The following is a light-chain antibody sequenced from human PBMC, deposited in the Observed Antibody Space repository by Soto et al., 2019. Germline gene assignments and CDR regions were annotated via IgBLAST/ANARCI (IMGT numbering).Light chain of an antibody. CDR2: WAS. V-gene: IGKV4-1*01. CDR1: QSVLYSSNNKNY. Sequence: DIVMTQSPDSLAVSLSERVTINCKSSQSVLYSSNNKNYLAWYQQKPGQPPKLLIYWASTRESGVPDRFSGSGSGTDFTLTISSLQAEDVAVYYCQQYYSTPITFGGGTKVEIK. CDR3: QQYYSTPIT. J-gene: IGKJ4*01.